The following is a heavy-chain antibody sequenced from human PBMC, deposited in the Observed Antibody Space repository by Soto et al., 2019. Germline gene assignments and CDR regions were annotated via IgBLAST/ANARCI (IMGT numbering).Heavy chain of an antibody. V-gene: IGHV4-59*01. D-gene: IGHD6-19*01. CDR2: VSQGRTT. CDR3: ARDRGGITVSSKPLGEWFDP. J-gene: IGHJ5*02. Sequence: SETLSLTCTVSGVSIDNFFWSWIRQIPGKGLEWIGYVSQGRTTVYLSEGETTSYNPSLESRATISLDLPKNQFSLKLTSVTAADTAVYYCARDRGGITVSSKPLGEWFDPWGQGTLVTVSS. CDR1: GVSIDNFF.